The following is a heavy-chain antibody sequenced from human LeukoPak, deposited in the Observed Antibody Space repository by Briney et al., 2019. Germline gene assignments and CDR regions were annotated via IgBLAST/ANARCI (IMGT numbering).Heavy chain of an antibody. CDR2: ISSSGNGDTI. CDR1: GFTFSTYE. J-gene: IGHJ3*02. V-gene: IGHV3-48*03. D-gene: IGHD2-21*02. CDR3: ERARGDWDAFDI. Sequence: GGSLRLSCAASGFTFSTYEMNSVRQAPGKGLEWVSYISSSGNGDTIYQPDSVKGRFTISRDNAENSLYLQMNSLRAEATAVYFCERARGDWDAFDIWGRGTMVTVSS.